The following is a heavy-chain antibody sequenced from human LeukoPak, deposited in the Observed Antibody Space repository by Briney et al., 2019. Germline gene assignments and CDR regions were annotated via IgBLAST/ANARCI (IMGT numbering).Heavy chain of an antibody. J-gene: IGHJ4*02. CDR2: INPSGGST. V-gene: IGHV1-46*01. Sequence: GASVKVSCTASGYTFTSYNMHWVRQAPGQGLEWMGIINPSGGSTSYAQKFQGRVTMTRDTSTSTVYMELSSLRSEDTAVYYCARTRDDYTHADYWGQGTLVTVSS. D-gene: IGHD5-24*01. CDR3: ARTRDDYTHADY. CDR1: GYTFTSYN.